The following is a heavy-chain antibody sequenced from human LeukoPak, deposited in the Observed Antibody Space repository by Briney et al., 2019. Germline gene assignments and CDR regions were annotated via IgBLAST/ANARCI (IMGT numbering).Heavy chain of an antibody. CDR1: GGSISSYS. CDR2: IYYSGST. V-gene: IGHV4-59*01. J-gene: IGHJ3*02. D-gene: IGHD2-15*01. CDR3: AKDRASGWHGFDI. Sequence: SETLSLTCTVPGGSISSYSWSWIRQPPGKGLEWIGYIYYSGSTNYNPSLKGRVTISVDTSKNQFSLKLSSVTAADTAVYFCAKDRASGWHGFDIWGQGTMVTVSS.